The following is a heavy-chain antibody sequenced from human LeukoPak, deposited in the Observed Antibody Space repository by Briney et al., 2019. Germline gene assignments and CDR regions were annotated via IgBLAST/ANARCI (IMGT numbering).Heavy chain of an antibody. CDR1: GFVFNNFW. J-gene: IGHJ4*02. V-gene: IGHV3-7*01. D-gene: IGHD3-22*01. CDR3: ATSFDSSGNN. Sequence: GGSLRLSCAASGFVFNNFWMAWVRHAPGKGLEWLANINHDASQKYYVVSVKGQFTISRDNAKNSLYLQMNSLTAEDTAVYYCATSFDSSGNNWGQGTLVTVSS. CDR2: INHDASQK.